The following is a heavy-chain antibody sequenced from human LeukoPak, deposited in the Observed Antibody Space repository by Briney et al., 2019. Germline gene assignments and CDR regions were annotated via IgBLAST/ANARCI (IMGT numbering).Heavy chain of an antibody. D-gene: IGHD6-13*01. CDR3: ANLVTAGIGRDAFDI. CDR1: GYSISSGYY. CDR2: IHQSGST. V-gene: IGHV4-38-2*02. J-gene: IGHJ3*02. Sequence: SETLSLTCTVSGYSISSGYYWGWIRQPPGKGLEWIGNIHQSGSTYYNPSVKSRVSISMDTSKNQFSLKLSSVTAADTALYYCANLVTAGIGRDAFDIWGQGTLVTVSS.